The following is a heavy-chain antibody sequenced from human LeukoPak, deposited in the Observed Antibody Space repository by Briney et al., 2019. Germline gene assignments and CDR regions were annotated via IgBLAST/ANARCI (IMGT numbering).Heavy chain of an antibody. CDR2: INPNSGGT. CDR1: GYTFTGYY. D-gene: IGHD3-22*01. CDR3: ARRHDSGACDI. Sequence: GASVKVSCKASGYTFTGYYMHWVRQAPGQGLEWMGWINPNSGGTNYAQKFQGRVTMTRDTSISTAYLQWSSLKASDTAMYYCARRHDSGACDICGQGTMVTVSS. V-gene: IGHV1-2*02. J-gene: IGHJ3*02.